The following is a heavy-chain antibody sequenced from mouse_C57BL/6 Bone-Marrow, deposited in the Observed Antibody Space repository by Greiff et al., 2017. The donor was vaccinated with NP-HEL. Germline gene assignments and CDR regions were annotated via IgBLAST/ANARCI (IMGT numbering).Heavy chain of an antibody. J-gene: IGHJ3*01. CDR3: TTRRAFAY. CDR2: IDPENGDT. CDR1: GFNIKDDY. V-gene: IGHV14-4*01. Sequence: VPLQQSGAELVRPGASVKLSCTASGFNIKDDYMHWVKQRPEQGLEWIGWIDPENGDTEYASKFQGKATITADTSSNTTYLKLSSLTSEDTAVYYCTTRRAFAYWGQGTLVTVSA. D-gene: IGHD3-1*01.